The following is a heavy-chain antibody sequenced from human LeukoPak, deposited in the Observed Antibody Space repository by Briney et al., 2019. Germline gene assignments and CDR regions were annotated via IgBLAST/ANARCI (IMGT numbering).Heavy chain of an antibody. CDR2: ISSSGYTI. D-gene: IGHD1-26*01. CDR3: ARDPGSGTFPY. J-gene: IGHJ4*02. Sequence: GSLRLSCAASGFTFSDYYMHWIRRAPGKGLEWVSYISSSGYTIYYADSVKGRFTISRDNAKNSLFLQMNSLRAEDTAVYYCARDPGSGTFPYWGQGTLVTVSS. CDR1: GFTFSDYY. V-gene: IGHV3-11*01.